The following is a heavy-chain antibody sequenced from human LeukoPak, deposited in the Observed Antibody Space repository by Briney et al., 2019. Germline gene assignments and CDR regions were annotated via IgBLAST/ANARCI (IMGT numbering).Heavy chain of an antibody. CDR3: AKGSDFWSGSYTGSDWFAP. V-gene: IGHV3-23*01. CDR1: GFSFTSYA. CDR2: IIGSGATT. D-gene: IGHD3-3*01. J-gene: IGHJ5*02. Sequence: TGWSLRLSCVASGFSFTSYAMTWVRQPPGKGPEWLSTIIGSGATTHYSDSVRGRFTVSRDNSKNTLFLEISSLRGDDTAVYYCAKGSDFWSGSYTGSDWFAPWGQGTLVIVSS.